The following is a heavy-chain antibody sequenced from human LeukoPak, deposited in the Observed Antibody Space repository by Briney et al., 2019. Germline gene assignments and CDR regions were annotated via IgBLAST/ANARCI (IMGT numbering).Heavy chain of an antibody. Sequence: PSESLSLTCTVSGGSISSYYWSSIRQPPGKWMGCIGYIYYSGSTNYNPSLKTRVTKSVDTSKNQFSLKLSSVTAADTAVYYCARVSSSSWYRNWFDPWGQGTLVTVSS. V-gene: IGHV4-59*01. CDR1: GGSISSYY. J-gene: IGHJ5*02. CDR3: ARVSSSSWYRNWFDP. CDR2: IYYSGST. D-gene: IGHD6-13*01.